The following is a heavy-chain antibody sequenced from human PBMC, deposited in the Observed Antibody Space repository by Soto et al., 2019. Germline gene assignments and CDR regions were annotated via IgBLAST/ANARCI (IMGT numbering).Heavy chain of an antibody. D-gene: IGHD2-15*01. J-gene: IGHJ5*02. CDR1: GYTFTSYY. CDR3: ARALAAYSWFDP. V-gene: IGHV1-46*01. CDR2: INPSGGST. Sequence: QVQLVQSGAEVKKPGASVKVSCKASGYTFTSYYMHWVRQAPGQGLEWMGIINPSGGSTSFAQKFQGRVTMTRDTSTRTVYMELSSLRSEDTAVYYCARALAAYSWFDPWGQGTLVTVSS.